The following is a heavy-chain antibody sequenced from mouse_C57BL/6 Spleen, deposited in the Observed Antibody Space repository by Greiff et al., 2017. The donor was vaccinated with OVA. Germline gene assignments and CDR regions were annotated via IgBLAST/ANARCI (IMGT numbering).Heavy chain of an antibody. CDR2: ISYDGSN. CDR3: AAAYGNYVGAMDY. CDR1: GYSITSGYY. J-gene: IGHJ4*01. D-gene: IGHD2-1*01. V-gene: IGHV3-6*01. Sequence: EVKLQESGPGLVKPSQSLSLTCSVTGYSITSGYYWNWIRQFPGNKLEWMGYISYDGSNNYNPSLKNRISITRDTSKNQFFLKLNSVTTEDTATYYCAAAYGNYVGAMDYWGQGTSVTVSS.